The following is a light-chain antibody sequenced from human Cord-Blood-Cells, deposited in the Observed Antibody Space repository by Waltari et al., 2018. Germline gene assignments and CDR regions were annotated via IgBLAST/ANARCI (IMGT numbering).Light chain of an antibody. V-gene: IGKV3-11*01. CDR2: DAS. Sequence: DIVLTQSPATLSLSPGARATLSCRASQSVSSYLAWYQQKPGQAPRLLLYDASNRATGIPARFSGSGAGTDFTLTISSLEPEDFAVYYCQQRSNWPLTFGGGTKVEIK. CDR3: QQRSNWPLT. CDR1: QSVSSY. J-gene: IGKJ4*01.